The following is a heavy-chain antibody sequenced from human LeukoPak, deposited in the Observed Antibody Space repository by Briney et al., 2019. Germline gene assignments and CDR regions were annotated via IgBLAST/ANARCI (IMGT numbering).Heavy chain of an antibody. CDR2: IIPIFGTA. Sequence: ASVKVSCKASGGTFSSYAISWVRQAPGRGLEWMGGIIPIFGTANYAQKFQGRVTITADESTSTAYMELSSLRSEDTAVYYCARDLRELRYFDWLSYRDTFDIWGQGTMVTVSS. D-gene: IGHD3-9*01. CDR1: GGTFSSYA. CDR3: ARDLRELRYFDWLSYRDTFDI. J-gene: IGHJ3*02. V-gene: IGHV1-69*13.